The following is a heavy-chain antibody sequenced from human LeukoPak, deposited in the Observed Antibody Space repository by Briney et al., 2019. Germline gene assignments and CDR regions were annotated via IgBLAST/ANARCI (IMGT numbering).Heavy chain of an antibody. CDR3: ARDREYYDFWSGYYTSEDYGMDV. V-gene: IGHV3-74*01. CDR1: GFTFSSYW. Sequence: PGGSLRLSCAVSGFTFSSYWMHWVRQAPGKGLVWVSRIDRDGSRINYADSVKGRFTISRDNGKNTLFLQMNSLRAEDAAVYYCARDREYYDFWSGYYTSEDYGMDVWGQGTTVTVSS. J-gene: IGHJ6*02. D-gene: IGHD3-3*01. CDR2: IDRDGSRI.